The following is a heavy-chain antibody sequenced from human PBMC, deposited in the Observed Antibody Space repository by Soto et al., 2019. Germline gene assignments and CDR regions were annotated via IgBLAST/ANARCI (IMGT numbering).Heavy chain of an antibody. J-gene: IGHJ3*02. CDR2: ISAYNGNT. Sequence: ASVKVSCKASGYTFTSYSISWVRQAPGQGLEWMGWISAYNGNTNYAQKLQSRVTMTTDTSTSTAYKEQRNLRTDDTAVYYCARVVVVVAATLPYAFDIWGQGTMVTVSS. V-gene: IGHV1-18*01. CDR1: GYTFTSYS. CDR3: ARVVVVVAATLPYAFDI. D-gene: IGHD2-15*01.